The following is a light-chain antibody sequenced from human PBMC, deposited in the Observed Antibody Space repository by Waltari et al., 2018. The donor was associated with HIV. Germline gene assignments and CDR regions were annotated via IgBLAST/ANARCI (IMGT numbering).Light chain of an antibody. Sequence: QSVLTQPPSASGTPGQRVTISCSGSNSNIGSNTVSWYQQLPGTAPKLLIYSDDPRPSGVPYRFSASKFGTSASLTISGLQSEDEADYYCAVWYDGLNGPEFGGGTKLTVL. V-gene: IGLV1-44*01. CDR3: AVWYDGLNGPE. CDR1: NSNIGSNT. J-gene: IGLJ3*02. CDR2: SDD.